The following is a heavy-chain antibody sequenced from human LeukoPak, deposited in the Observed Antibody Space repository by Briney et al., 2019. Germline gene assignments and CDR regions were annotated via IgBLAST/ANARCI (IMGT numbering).Heavy chain of an antibody. J-gene: IGHJ6*03. CDR2: INPSDGKT. V-gene: IGHV1-46*01. D-gene: IGHD2-2*01. Sequence: ASVKVSCKASGYTFTNYYMHWVRQAPGHGLEWMGIINPSDGKTSYAQKFQGRVTMTRDTSTSTVYMELSSLRAEDTAVYYCARWCRDIVVVPAASSGYYYYYYMDVWGKGTTVTISS. CDR3: ARWCRDIVVVPAASSGYYYYYYMDV. CDR1: GYTFTNYY.